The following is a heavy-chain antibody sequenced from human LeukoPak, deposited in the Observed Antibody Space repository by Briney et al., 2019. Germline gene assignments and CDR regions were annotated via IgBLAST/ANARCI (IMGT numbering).Heavy chain of an antibody. CDR2: IIPIFGTT. CDR1: GGTFSSYA. D-gene: IGHD4-17*01. V-gene: IGHV1-69*01. Sequence: SLKVSCKASGGTFSSYAISWVRQAPGQGLEWMGGIIPIFGTTNYAQSFQGRVTITADESTSTAYMELSSLRSEDTAVYYCARGGEYGDSSDAFDIWGQGTMVTVSS. CDR3: ARGGEYGDSSDAFDI. J-gene: IGHJ3*02.